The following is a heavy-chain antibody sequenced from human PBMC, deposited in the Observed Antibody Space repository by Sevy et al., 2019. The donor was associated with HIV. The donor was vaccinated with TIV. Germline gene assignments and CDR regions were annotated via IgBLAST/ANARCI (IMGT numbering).Heavy chain of an antibody. CDR1: GFTFSSYA. CDR3: AKGNKRAAVAGEFDY. Sequence: GGSLRLSCAASGFTFSSYAMSWVRQAPGKGLEWVSDISGSGGSTSYADPVKGRFTISRDNSKNTLYLQMNSLRAEDTAVYYCAKGNKRAAVAGEFDYWGQGTLVTVSS. D-gene: IGHD6-19*01. J-gene: IGHJ4*02. V-gene: IGHV3-23*01. CDR2: ISGSGGST.